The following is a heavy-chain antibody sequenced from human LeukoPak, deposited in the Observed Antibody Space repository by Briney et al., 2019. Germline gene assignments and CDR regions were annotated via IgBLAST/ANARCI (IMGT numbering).Heavy chain of an antibody. Sequence: SVKVSCKASGGTFSSYAISWVRQAPGQGLEWMGRIIPILGIANYAQKFQGRVTITADKSTSTAYMELSSLRSEDTAVYYCARDAPGGLHMDVWGKGTTVTVSS. CDR3: ARDAPGGLHMDV. CDR2: IIPILGIA. CDR1: GGTFSSYA. D-gene: IGHD1-26*01. V-gene: IGHV1-69*04. J-gene: IGHJ6*03.